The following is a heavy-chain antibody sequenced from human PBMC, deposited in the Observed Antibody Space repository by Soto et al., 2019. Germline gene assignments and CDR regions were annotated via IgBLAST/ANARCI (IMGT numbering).Heavy chain of an antibody. CDR1: GGTFSTYA. V-gene: IGHV1-69*12. CDR3: ASGIQLWLRRINNGYSG. CDR2: ISPMFGTA. Sequence: QVQLVQSGAEVKKPESSVKVSCKAPGGTFSTYAISWVRQAPGQGLEWMGGISPMFGTANYAQRFQDRVTITAHESTNTVYMELSSLRSEDTAVYFCASGIQLWLRRINNGYSGWGQGTLVTVSS. D-gene: IGHD5-18*01. J-gene: IGHJ4*02.